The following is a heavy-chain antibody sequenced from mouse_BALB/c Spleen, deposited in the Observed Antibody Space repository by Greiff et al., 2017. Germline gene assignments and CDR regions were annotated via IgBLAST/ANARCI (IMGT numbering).Heavy chain of an antibody. CDR1: GFTFSDYG. V-gene: IGHV5-15*02. CDR3: ARDGYGNYPAWFAY. CDR2: ISNLAYSI. D-gene: IGHD2-1*01. J-gene: IGHJ3*01. Sequence: EVKLVESGGGLVQPGGSRKLSCAASGFTFSDYGMAWVRQAPGKGPEWVAFISNLAYSIYYADTVTGRFTISRENAKNTLYLEMSSLRSEDTAMYYCARDGYGNYPAWFAYWGQGTLVTVSA.